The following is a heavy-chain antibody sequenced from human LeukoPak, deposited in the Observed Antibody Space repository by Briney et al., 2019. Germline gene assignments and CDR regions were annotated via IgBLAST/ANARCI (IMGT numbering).Heavy chain of an antibody. CDR2: IYPGDSDT. V-gene: IGHV5-51*01. D-gene: IGHD3-22*01. J-gene: IGHJ5*02. CDR3: ASLGGSYYYDEWFDP. CDR1: GYCFTSYW. Sequence: SLQISCKGSGYCFTSYWIGWVRQMPGKGLEWMGSIYPGDSDTRYSPSFQGQVTISADKSISTAYLQWSSLKASDTAMYYCASLGGSYYYDEWFDPWGQGTLVTVSS.